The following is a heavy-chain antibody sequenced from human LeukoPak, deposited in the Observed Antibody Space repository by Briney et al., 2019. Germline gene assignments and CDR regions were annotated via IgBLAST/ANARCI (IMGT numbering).Heavy chain of an antibody. CDR1: GFTFSSYG. Sequence: PGGSLRLSCAASGFTFSSYGMHWVRQAPGKGLEWVAVIWYDGSNKYYADSVKGRFTISRGNSKNTLYLQMNSLRAEDTAVYYCARAKDSSSWYWGYYYYGMDVWGQGTTVTVSS. CDR3: ARAKDSSSWYWGYYYYGMDV. J-gene: IGHJ6*02. CDR2: IWYDGSNK. V-gene: IGHV3-33*01. D-gene: IGHD6-13*01.